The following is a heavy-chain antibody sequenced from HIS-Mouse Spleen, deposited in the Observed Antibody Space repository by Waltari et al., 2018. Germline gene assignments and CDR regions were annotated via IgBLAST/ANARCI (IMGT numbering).Heavy chain of an antibody. D-gene: IGHD6-13*01. J-gene: IGHJ4*02. CDR2: INHSGGT. V-gene: IGHV4-34*01. Sequence: QVQLQQWGAGLLKPSETLSLTCAVYGGSFSGYYWSWIRQPPGKGLEWIGEINHSGGTTYNPSLKSRVTISVDTSKNQFSLKLSSVTAADTAVYYCARGLVLQLVLDYWGQGTLVTVSS. CDR3: ARGLVLQLVLDY. CDR1: GGSFSGYY.